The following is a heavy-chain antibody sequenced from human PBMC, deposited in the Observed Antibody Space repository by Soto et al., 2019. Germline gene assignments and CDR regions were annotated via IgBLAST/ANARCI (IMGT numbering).Heavy chain of an antibody. V-gene: IGHV4-34*01. D-gene: IGHD6-19*01. Sequence: PSETLSLTCAVYGGSFSGYYWSWIRQPPGKGLEWIGEINHSGSTNYNPSLKSRVTISVDTSKNQFSLKLSSVTAADTAVYYCARASYSSGWGIDYWGQGTLVTVSS. CDR1: GGSFSGYY. CDR2: INHSGST. J-gene: IGHJ4*02. CDR3: ARASYSSGWGIDY.